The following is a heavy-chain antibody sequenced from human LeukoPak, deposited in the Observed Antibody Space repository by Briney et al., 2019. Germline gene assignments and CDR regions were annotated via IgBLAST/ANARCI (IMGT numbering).Heavy chain of an antibody. CDR3: ARDYVFSTATVIKRTHAFDI. Sequence: GGSLRLSCVASGFTFSRYWMSWVRQAPGTGLEWLANITQDGSEKHYVDSVKGRFTISRDNAKNTLYLQMNSLRAEDTAVYYCARDYVFSTATVIKRTHAFDIWGQGTMVTVSS. J-gene: IGHJ3*02. CDR1: GFTFSRYW. CDR2: ITQDGSEK. V-gene: IGHV3-7*01. D-gene: IGHD4-17*01.